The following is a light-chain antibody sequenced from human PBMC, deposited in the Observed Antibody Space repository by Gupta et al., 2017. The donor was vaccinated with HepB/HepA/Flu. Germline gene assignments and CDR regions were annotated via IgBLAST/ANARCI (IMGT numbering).Light chain of an antibody. CDR2: HVS. J-gene: IGLJ1*01. CDR3: CSYAGSDTNV. V-gene: IGLV2-11*01. CDR1: SSDVGTYDS. Sequence: QSALTQPRSVSGSPGQSVTLSCTGTSSDVGTYDSVSWYQQNPGKAPKLIIYHVSERPSGVPNRFSGSKSGNTASLTVSGLQAEDEADYFCCSYAGSDTNVFGTGTKVTVL.